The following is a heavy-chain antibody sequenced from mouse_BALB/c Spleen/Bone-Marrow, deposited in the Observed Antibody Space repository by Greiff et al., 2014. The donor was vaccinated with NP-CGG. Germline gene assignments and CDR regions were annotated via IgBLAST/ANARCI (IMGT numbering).Heavy chain of an antibody. CDR2: IRNKASGYTT. Sequence: EVKLMESGGGLVQPGGSLRLSCATSGFTFTDYYMSWVRQPPGKALEWLGFIRNKASGYTTDYSASVKGRFTISRDNSQSILYLQMNTLGAEDSATYYCAREYGYFDVWGAGTTVTVSS. V-gene: IGHV7-3*02. J-gene: IGHJ1*01. CDR1: GFTFTDYY. D-gene: IGHD1-1*02. CDR3: AREYGYFDV.